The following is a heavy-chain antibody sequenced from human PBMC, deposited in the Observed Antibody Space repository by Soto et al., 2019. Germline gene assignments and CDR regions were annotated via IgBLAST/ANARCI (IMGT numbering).Heavy chain of an antibody. V-gene: IGHV3-15*01. J-gene: IGHJ4*02. Sequence: EVQLVESGGGLVRPGGSLRLSCAASGLTISNAWMSWVRQAPGKGLQWVGRIKSKTDVGTTHYAAPVKGRFTISRDDSKNTLYLQMNSLKAEDTAGYYGTTSGTRYELWGGYYDKWGQGILVTVSA. D-gene: IGHD3-3*01. CDR1: GLTISNAW. CDR2: IKSKTDVGTT. CDR3: TTSGTRYELWGGYYDK.